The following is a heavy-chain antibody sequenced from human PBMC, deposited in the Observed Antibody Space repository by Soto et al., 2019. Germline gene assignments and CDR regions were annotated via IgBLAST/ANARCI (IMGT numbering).Heavy chain of an antibody. CDR3: ARGSGAYCSSNSCYPRPYYYGMDV. Sequence: QVQLQQWGAGLLKPSETLSLTCAVYGGSFSGYYWSWIRQPPGKGREWIGEVNHSGSTHYNPSLKSRVSISVDKSKNQFSLKLSSVTAADTSVYYCARGSGAYCSSNSCYPRPYYYGMDVWGQGTTVTVSS. V-gene: IGHV4-34*01. CDR2: VNHSGST. J-gene: IGHJ6*02. D-gene: IGHD2-2*01. CDR1: GGSFSGYY.